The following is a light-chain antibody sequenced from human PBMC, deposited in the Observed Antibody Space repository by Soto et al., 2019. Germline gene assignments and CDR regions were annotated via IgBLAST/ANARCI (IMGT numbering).Light chain of an antibody. V-gene: IGKV1D-12*01. CDR2: AAS. J-gene: IGKJ5*01. CDR3: QQLNDFPIT. CDR1: QGISGW. Sequence: DIQMTQSPSSVSASVGDRVTITCRASQGISGWLAWYQQRPGRAPRFLIYAASKLQSGVPSRFSGSGSGTDFTLTISSLQAEDFATYYCQQLNDFPITVGHGTRLEIK.